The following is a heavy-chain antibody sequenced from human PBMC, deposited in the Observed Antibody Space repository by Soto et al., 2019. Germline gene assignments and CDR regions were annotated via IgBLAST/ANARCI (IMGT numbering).Heavy chain of an antibody. J-gene: IGHJ6*02. CDR3: ARAYGCSSTSCRPIYGMDV. V-gene: IGHV1-3*01. D-gene: IGHD2-2*01. CDR1: GYTFTSYA. Sequence: GASVKVSCKASGYTFTSYAMHWVRQAPGQRLEWMGWINAGNGNTKYSQKFQGRVTITRDTSASTAYMELSSLRSEDTAVYYCARAYGCSSTSCRPIYGMDVWGQGTTVTVSS. CDR2: INAGNGNT.